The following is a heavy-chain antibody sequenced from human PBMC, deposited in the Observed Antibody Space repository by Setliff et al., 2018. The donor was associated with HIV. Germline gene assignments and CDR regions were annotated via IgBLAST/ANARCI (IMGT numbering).Heavy chain of an antibody. Sequence: SCKASGYTFTRYFMHCVRQAPGQGLEWLGMINPSGGSTWYAQKFQGRVTMTGDTSTNTLYMELSSLRSEDTAVYYCARGWEGGMDYWGQGTLVTVSS. D-gene: IGHD1-26*01. CDR3: ARGWEGGMDY. CDR2: INPSGGST. V-gene: IGHV1-46*01. J-gene: IGHJ4*02. CDR1: GYTFTRYF.